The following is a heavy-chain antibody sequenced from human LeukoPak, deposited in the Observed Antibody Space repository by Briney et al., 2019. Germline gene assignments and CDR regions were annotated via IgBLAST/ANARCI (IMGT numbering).Heavy chain of an antibody. CDR2: ISYTGTYI. Sequence: GGSLKLSCAASGFTFSSYAMNWVRQAPGKGLEWVSSISYTGTYIYYADSVKGRFTISRDNAQNSLYLQMNSLRAEDTAIYYCVRDRGTYRPIDYWGQGTLVTVSS. D-gene: IGHD1-26*01. V-gene: IGHV3-21*04. J-gene: IGHJ4*02. CDR3: VRDRGTYRPIDY. CDR1: GFTFSSYA.